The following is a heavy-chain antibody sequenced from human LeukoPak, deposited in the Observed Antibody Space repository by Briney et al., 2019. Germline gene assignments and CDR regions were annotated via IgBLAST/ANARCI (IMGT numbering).Heavy chain of an antibody. J-gene: IGHJ4*02. V-gene: IGHV3-23*01. Sequence: PGGSLRLSCAASGFTFSSYAMSWVRQAPGKGLEWVSAISGSGGSTYYADSVKGRFTISRDNSKNTLYLQMNSLRAEDTAVYYCARSFGRRWPTGIDYWGQGTLVTVSS. D-gene: IGHD3-10*01. CDR1: GFTFSSYA. CDR2: ISGSGGST. CDR3: ARSFGRRWPTGIDY.